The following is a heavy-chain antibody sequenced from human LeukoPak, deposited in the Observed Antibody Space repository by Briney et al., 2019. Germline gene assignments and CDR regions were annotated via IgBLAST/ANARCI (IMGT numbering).Heavy chain of an antibody. CDR1: AASISSSNHH. CDR3: ARDLRSVAGTYYYYGMDV. CDR2: TYYTGST. V-gene: IGHV4-61*01. Sequence: SETLSLTCTISAASISSSNHHWSWIRQPPGKGLEWIGYTYYTGSTNYNPSLKSRVTISVDTSKSQFSLKLNSVTAADTAVYYCARDLRSVAGTYYYYGMDVWGQGTTVTVSS. D-gene: IGHD6-19*01. J-gene: IGHJ6*02.